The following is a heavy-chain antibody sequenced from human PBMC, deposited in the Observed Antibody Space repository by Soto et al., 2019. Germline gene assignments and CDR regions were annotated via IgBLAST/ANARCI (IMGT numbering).Heavy chain of an antibody. CDR2: INPNSGGT. Sequence: ASVKVSCQASGYTFTGYYMHWVRQAPGQGLEWMGWINPNSGGTNYAQKFQGRVTMTRDTSISTAYMELSRLRSDDTAVYYCARVLYGSGTLYDMDVWGQRTTVTVSS. CDR1: GYTFTGYY. V-gene: IGHV1-2*02. CDR3: ARVLYGSGTLYDMDV. J-gene: IGHJ6*02. D-gene: IGHD3-10*01.